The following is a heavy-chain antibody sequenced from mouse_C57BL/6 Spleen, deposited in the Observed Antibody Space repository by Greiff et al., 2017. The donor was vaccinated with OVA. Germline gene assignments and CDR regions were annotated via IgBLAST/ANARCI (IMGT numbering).Heavy chain of an antibody. Sequence: QVQLQQSGPELVKPGASVKISCKASGYAFSSSWMHWVKQRPGKGLEWIGRIYPGDGDTNYNGKFKGKATLTADKSSITAYMQLSSLTSEDSAVYFCSIYYGNYEAFAYWGQGTLVTVSA. CDR2: IYPGDGDT. CDR3: SIYYGNYEAFAY. D-gene: IGHD2-1*01. V-gene: IGHV1-82*01. J-gene: IGHJ3*01. CDR1: GYAFSSSW.